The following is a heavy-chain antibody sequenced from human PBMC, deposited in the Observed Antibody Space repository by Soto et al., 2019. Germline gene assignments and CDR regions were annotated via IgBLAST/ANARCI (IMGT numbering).Heavy chain of an antibody. CDR1: GYTFTSSG. CDR2: ISAYNGNT. J-gene: IGHJ3*02. Sequence: VKVSCKASGYTFTSSGISWVRQAPGQGLEWMGWISAYNGNTNYAQKLQGRVTMTTDTSTSTAYMELRSLRSDDTAVYYCARSGELLLWFGESKDAFDIWGQGTMVTVSS. CDR3: ARSGELLLWFGESKDAFDI. D-gene: IGHD3-10*01. V-gene: IGHV1-18*01.